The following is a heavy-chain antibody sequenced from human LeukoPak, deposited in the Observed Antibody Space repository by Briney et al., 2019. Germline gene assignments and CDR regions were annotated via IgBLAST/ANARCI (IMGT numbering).Heavy chain of an antibody. CDR1: GFTFSSYA. V-gene: IGHV3-23*01. CDR2: ISGSGGGT. CDR3: ARIGGPYYYDSSGYYSDY. Sequence: GGSLRLSCAASGFTFSSYAMNWVRQAPGKGLEWVSGISGSGGGTYYADSVKGRFTISRDNSKNTLYLQMNSLRAEDTAVYYCARIGGPYYYDSSGYYSDYWGQGTLVTVSS. D-gene: IGHD3-22*01. J-gene: IGHJ4*02.